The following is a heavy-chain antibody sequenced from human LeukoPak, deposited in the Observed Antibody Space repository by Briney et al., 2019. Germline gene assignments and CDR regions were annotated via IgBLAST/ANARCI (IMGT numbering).Heavy chain of an antibody. V-gene: IGHV3-74*01. Sequence: GGSLRLSCAASGFTFSSYWMHWVRQVPGKGLVWISRINSDGSSTSYADSVKGRFTISRDNAKNTLYLQMNSLRAEDTAVYYCAGAVAGLFDPWGQGTLVTVSS. CDR2: INSDGSST. D-gene: IGHD6-19*01. CDR3: AGAVAGLFDP. J-gene: IGHJ5*02. CDR1: GFTFSSYW.